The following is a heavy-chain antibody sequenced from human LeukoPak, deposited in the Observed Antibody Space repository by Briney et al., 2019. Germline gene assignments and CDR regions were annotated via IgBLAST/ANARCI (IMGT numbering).Heavy chain of an antibody. CDR2: IRYDGSKK. CDR3: ARDNPIVGATASFDY. D-gene: IGHD1-26*01. Sequence: GGSLRLSCAASGFTFSSYGMHWVRQAPGKGLEWVAFIRYDGSKKYYADSVKGRFTISRDNSKNTLYLQMNSLRAEDTAVYYCARDNPIVGATASFDYWGQGTLVTVSS. CDR1: GFTFSSYG. J-gene: IGHJ4*02. V-gene: IGHV3-30*02.